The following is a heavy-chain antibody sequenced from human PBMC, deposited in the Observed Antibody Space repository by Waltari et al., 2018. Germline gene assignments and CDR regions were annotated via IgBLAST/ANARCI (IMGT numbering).Heavy chain of an antibody. D-gene: IGHD2-15*01. J-gene: IGHJ3*02. Sequence: QVQLQESGPGLVKPSQTLSLTCTVSGGSISSGGYYWSWIRQHPGKGLEWIGYIYHSGSTYDNPSLKSRVTISVDRSKNQFSLKLSSVTAADTAVYYCAIEGDCSGGSCYNDAFDIWGQGTMVTVSS. CDR2: IYHSGST. CDR3: AIEGDCSGGSCYNDAFDI. V-gene: IGHV4-31*09. CDR1: GGSISSGGYY.